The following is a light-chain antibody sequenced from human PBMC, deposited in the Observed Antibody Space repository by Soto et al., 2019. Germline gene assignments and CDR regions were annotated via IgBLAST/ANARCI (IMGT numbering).Light chain of an antibody. CDR2: SAS. V-gene: IGKV3-20*01. CDR3: QQYGTSFT. J-gene: IGKJ4*01. CDR1: QSISSSS. Sequence: EIVLTQSPGTLSLSPGERATLSCRASQSISSSSLAWYQQKPGQTPSLLIFSASSRATGIPDRFSGSGSGTDFTITISRLEPEDFAVYYCQQYGTSFTFGGGTKVEIK.